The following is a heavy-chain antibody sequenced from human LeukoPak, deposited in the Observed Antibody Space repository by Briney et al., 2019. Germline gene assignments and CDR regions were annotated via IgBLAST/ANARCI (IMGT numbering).Heavy chain of an antibody. J-gene: IGHJ4*02. CDR1: GFSLSTSGVG. Sequence: ESGPTLVNPTQTLTLTCTFSGFSLSTSGVGVGWIRQPPGKALEWLALIYWNDDKRYSPSPKSRLTITKDTSKNQVVLTMTNMDPVDTATYYCAHTKNYDFWSGYYPGMCFFDYWGQGTLVTVSS. V-gene: IGHV2-5*01. CDR2: IYWNDDK. CDR3: AHTKNYDFWSGYYPGMCFFDY. D-gene: IGHD3-3*01.